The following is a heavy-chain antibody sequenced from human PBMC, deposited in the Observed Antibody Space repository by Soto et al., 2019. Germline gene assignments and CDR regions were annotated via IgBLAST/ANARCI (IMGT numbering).Heavy chain of an antibody. J-gene: IGHJ5*02. V-gene: IGHV3-23*01. CDR2: ISGSGGST. CDR1: GFTFSSYA. Sequence: GGSLRLSCAASGFTFSSYAMSWVRQAPGKGLEWVSAISGSGGSTYYADSVKGRFTISRDNSKNTLYLQMSSLRAEDTAVYYCAKDRVVPGPGGWFDPWGQGTLVTVSS. D-gene: IGHD2-2*01. CDR3: AKDRVVPGPGGWFDP.